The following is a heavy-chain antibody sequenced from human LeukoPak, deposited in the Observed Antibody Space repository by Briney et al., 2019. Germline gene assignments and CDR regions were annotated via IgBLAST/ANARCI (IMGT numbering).Heavy chain of an antibody. Sequence: PGGSLRLSCAASGFTFSSYAMSWVRQAPGKGLEWVSAISGSGGSTYYADSVKGRFTISRDNSKNTLYLQMNSLRAEDTAAYYCAKERYYDILTGYSLSCVYWGQGTLVTVSS. D-gene: IGHD3-9*01. V-gene: IGHV3-23*01. CDR2: ISGSGGST. CDR3: AKERYYDILTGYSLSCVY. CDR1: GFTFSSYA. J-gene: IGHJ4*02.